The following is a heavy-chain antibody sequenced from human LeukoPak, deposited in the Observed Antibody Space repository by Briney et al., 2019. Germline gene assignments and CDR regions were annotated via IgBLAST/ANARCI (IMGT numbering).Heavy chain of an antibody. D-gene: IGHD3-22*01. CDR2: IIPILGIA. Sequence: AASVKVSCKASGGTFSSYAISWVRQAPGQGLEWMGRIIPILGIANYAQKFQGRVTITADKSTSTAYMELSSLRSEDTAVYYCARYSGYYDSSGYSDYWGQGTLVTVSS. CDR3: ARYSGYYDSSGYSDY. V-gene: IGHV1-69*04. J-gene: IGHJ4*02. CDR1: GGTFSSYA.